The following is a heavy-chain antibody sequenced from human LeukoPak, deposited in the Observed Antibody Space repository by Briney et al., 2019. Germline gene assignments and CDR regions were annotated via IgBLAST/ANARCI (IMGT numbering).Heavy chain of an antibody. CDR3: ARDCGLRGRWEPYSYYGMDV. CDR1: GGSISSGDYY. CDR2: IYYSGST. J-gene: IGHJ6*02. V-gene: IGHV4-30-4*01. Sequence: SETLSLTCTVSGGSISSGDYYWSWIRQPPGKGLEWIGYIYYSGSTYYNPSLTRRITISVDTSKNQFSLKLSSVTAADMAVYYCARDCGLRGRWEPYSYYGMDVWGQGTTVTVYS. D-gene: IGHD1-14*01.